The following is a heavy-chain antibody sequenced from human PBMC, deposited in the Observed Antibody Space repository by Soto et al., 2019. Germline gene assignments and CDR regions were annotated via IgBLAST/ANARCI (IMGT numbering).Heavy chain of an antibody. V-gene: IGHV1-46*01. CDR2: INPSGGST. CDR3: ARSPYSSGYYYAIDY. CDR1: GYTLIMYY. D-gene: IGHD3-22*01. J-gene: IGHJ4*02. Sequence: QVQLVQSGAEVKKPGASVKVSCKASGYTLIMYYIHWMRQAPGQGLEWMGLINPSGGSTTYAQKFKGRVTMTRDTSTSTVYMDLSSLRSEDTAVYYCARSPYSSGYYYAIDYWGQGTQVTVSS.